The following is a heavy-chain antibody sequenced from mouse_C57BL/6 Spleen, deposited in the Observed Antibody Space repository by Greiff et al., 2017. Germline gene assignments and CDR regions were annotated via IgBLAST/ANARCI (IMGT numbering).Heavy chain of an antibody. Sequence: ESGPELVKPGASVKISCKASGYAFSSSWMNWVKQRPGKGLEWIGRIYPGDGDTNYNGKFKGKATLTADKSSSTAYMQLSSLTSEDSAVYFCARGPSWFAYWGQGTLVTVSA. CDR3: ARGPSWFAY. CDR1: GYAFSSSW. CDR2: IYPGDGDT. J-gene: IGHJ3*01. V-gene: IGHV1-82*01.